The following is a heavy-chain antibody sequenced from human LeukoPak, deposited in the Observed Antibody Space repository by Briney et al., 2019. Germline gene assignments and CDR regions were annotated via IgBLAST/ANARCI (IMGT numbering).Heavy chain of an antibody. J-gene: IGHJ4*02. Sequence: GGSLRLSCAASGFTFSSYSMNWVRQAPGKGLEWVSYISSSSSTIYYAGSVKGRFTISRDNAKNSLYLQMNSLRAEDTAVYYCARGGSTGRGDYWGQGTLVTVSS. CDR2: ISSSSSTI. V-gene: IGHV3-48*04. D-gene: IGHD3-10*01. CDR1: GFTFSSYS. CDR3: ARGGSTGRGDY.